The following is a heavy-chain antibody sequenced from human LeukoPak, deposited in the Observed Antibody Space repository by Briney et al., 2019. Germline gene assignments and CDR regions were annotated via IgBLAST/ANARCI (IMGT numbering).Heavy chain of an antibody. Sequence: GGSLRLSCAASGITFRSFYMSWVRQAPGKGLEWVANINQDGRQKNYVDSVKGRFTISRDNTKNSLYLEMNSLRSEDTAVYYCARDQEQLNMWGQGTMVTVSS. J-gene: IGHJ3*02. CDR1: GITFRSFY. D-gene: IGHD6-19*01. CDR2: INQDGRQK. CDR3: ARDQEQLNM. V-gene: IGHV3-7*04.